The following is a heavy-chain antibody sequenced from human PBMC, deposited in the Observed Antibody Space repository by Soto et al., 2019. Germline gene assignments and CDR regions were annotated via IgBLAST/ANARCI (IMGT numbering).Heavy chain of an antibody. CDR2: IYYSGST. Sequence: SETLSLTCTVSGGSISSSSYYWGWIRQPPGKGLEWIGSIYYSGSTYYNPSLKSRVTISVDTSKNQFSLKLSSVTAADTAVYYCAKSPRYSSSLPPHYYGMDVWGQGTTVTVSS. CDR1: GGSISSSSYY. CDR3: AKSPRYSSSLPPHYYGMDV. V-gene: IGHV4-39*01. D-gene: IGHD6-6*01. J-gene: IGHJ6*02.